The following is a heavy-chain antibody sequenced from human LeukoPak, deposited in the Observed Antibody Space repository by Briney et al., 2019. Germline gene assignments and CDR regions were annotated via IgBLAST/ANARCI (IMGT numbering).Heavy chain of an antibody. CDR1: GFTFSSYE. CDR3: VKDLLQWYKFDS. CDR2: ISSSGSTI. J-gene: IGHJ4*02. V-gene: IGHV3-48*03. D-gene: IGHD4-23*01. Sequence: GGSLRLSCAASGFTFSSYEMNWVRQAPGKGLEWVSYISSSGSTIYYADPVKGRFTVSRDNSKKTVSLQMHSLRREDTAVYYCVKDLLQWYKFDSWGQGTLVIVSS.